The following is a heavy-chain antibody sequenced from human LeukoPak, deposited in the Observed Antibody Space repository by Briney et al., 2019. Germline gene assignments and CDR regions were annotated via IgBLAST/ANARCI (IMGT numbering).Heavy chain of an antibody. J-gene: IGHJ3*02. Sequence: PSQTLSLTCTVSGGSISSSSYYWGWIRQPPGKGLEWIGSIYYSGSTYYNPSLKSRVTISVDTSKNQFSLKLSSVTAADTAVYYCARRRQLVEHDAFDIWGQGTMVTVSS. CDR2: IYYSGST. CDR3: ARRRQLVEHDAFDI. D-gene: IGHD6-6*01. V-gene: IGHV4-39*01. CDR1: GGSISSSSYY.